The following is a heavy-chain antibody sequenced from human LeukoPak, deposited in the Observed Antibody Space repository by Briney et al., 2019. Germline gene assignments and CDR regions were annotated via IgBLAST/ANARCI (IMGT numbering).Heavy chain of an antibody. CDR2: IYYSGST. Sequence: SETLSLTCIVSGASISSGDYYWRWIRQPPGKGLEWIGYIYYSGSTYYNPSLKSRVTISVDTSKNQFSLKLSSVTAADTAVYYCARELRADFGSGYKSLFDYWGQGTLVTVSS. D-gene: IGHD3-22*01. CDR1: GASISSGDYY. J-gene: IGHJ4*02. V-gene: IGHV4-30-4*08. CDR3: ARELRADFGSGYKSLFDY.